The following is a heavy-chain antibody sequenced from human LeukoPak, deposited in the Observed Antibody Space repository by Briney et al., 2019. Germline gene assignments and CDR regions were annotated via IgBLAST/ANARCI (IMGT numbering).Heavy chain of an antibody. CDR1: GYTFTVYY. D-gene: IGHD3-22*01. V-gene: IGHV1-2*02. CDR3: ARVLGNYYDSSGYYCFDY. CDR2: INPNSGGT. J-gene: IGHJ4*02. Sequence: GASVKVSCKASGYTFTVYYMHWVRQAPGQGLEWMGWINPNSGGTNYAQKFQGRVTMTRDTSISTAYMELSRLRSDDTAVYYCARVLGNYYDSSGYYCFDYWGQGTLVTVSS.